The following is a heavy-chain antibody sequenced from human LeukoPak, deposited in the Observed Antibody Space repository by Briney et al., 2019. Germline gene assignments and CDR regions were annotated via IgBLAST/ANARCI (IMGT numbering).Heavy chain of an antibody. V-gene: IGHV4-39*01. CDR2: IYYSGST. D-gene: IGHD2-21*02. Sequence: SETLSLTCTVSGGSISSSSYYWGWIRRPPGKGLEWFGSIYYSGSTYYNPSLKSRVTISVDTSKNQFSLKLSSVTAADTAVYYCARQRYCGGDCYSPPRDYWGQGTLVTVSS. CDR1: GGSISSSSYY. J-gene: IGHJ4*02. CDR3: ARQRYCGGDCYSPPRDY.